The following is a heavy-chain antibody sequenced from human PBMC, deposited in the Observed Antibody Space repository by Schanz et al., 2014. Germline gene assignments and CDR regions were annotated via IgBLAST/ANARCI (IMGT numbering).Heavy chain of an antibody. CDR2: ITYNGGTI. J-gene: IGHJ5*02. CDR1: GITFSSHS. V-gene: IGHV3-48*01. D-gene: IGHD2-2*01. CDR3: ARAGYDADNWFDP. Sequence: EVHLVESGGGLVQPGGSLRLSCAASGITFSSHSFYWVRQAPGKGLEWISYITYNGGTIYYADSVKGRFTISRDNAKNSLYLEMNSLRAEDTAVYYCARAGYDADNWFDPWGQGTLVTVSS.